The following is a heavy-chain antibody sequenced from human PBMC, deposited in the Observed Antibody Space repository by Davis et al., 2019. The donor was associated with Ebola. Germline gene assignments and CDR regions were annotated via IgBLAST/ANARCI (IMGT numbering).Heavy chain of an antibody. V-gene: IGHV1-69*06. Sequence: AASVQVSCKASGGTFSSSFITWVRQAPGQGLECMGRIIPIFGATNYAQKFQGRVTMTADRTTNTVYMELSSLTSEDTAVYYCARMVGSSGGRSYGDDYWGQGTLVSVSS. J-gene: IGHJ4*02. CDR2: IIPIFGAT. D-gene: IGHD3-16*01. CDR3: ARMVGSSGGRSYGDDY. CDR1: GGTFSSSF.